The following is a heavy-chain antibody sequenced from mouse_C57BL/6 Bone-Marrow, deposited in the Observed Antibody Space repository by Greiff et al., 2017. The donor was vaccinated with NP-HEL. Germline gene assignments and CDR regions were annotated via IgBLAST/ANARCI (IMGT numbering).Heavy chain of an antibody. Sequence: QVQLQQPGAELVMPGASVKLSCKASGYTFTSYWMHWVKQRPGQGLEWIGEIDPSDSYTNYNQKFKGKSTLTVDKSSSTAYMQLSSLTSEDSAVYYCARTLDGYYLDYWGQGTTLTVSS. J-gene: IGHJ2*01. CDR3: ARTLDGYYLDY. D-gene: IGHD2-3*01. V-gene: IGHV1-69*01. CDR1: GYTFTSYW. CDR2: IDPSDSYT.